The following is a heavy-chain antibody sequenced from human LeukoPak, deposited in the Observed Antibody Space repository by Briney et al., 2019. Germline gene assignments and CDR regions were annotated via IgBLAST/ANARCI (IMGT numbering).Heavy chain of an antibody. CDR3: ARAPQSSGMDV. V-gene: IGHV4-59*01. J-gene: IGHJ6*02. Sequence: SETLSLTCTVSSGSLSSYYWNWMRQPPGKGLEWVGHIYSSGNTHYNPSLKSRVTTSGDRSKSQFSLKLTSVTAADTAVYYCARAPQSSGMDVWGQGTTVTVSS. CDR1: SGSLSSYY. CDR2: IYSSGNT.